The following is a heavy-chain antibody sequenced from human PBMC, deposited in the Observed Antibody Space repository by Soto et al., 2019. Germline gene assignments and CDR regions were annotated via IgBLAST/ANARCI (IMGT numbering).Heavy chain of an antibody. CDR1: GYTFTSYA. D-gene: IGHD3-22*01. V-gene: IGHV1-3*01. Sequence: ASVKVSCKASGYTFTSYAMHWVRQAPGQRLEWMGWINAGNGNTKYSQKFQDRVTITRDTSASTAYMELSSLRSEDTAVYYCARCYYDSSGYSYYYYGMDVWGQGTTVTVSS. CDR2: INAGNGNT. J-gene: IGHJ6*02. CDR3: ARCYYDSSGYSYYYYGMDV.